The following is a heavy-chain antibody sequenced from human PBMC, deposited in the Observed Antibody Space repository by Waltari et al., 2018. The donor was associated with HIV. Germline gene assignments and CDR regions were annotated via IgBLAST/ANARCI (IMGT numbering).Heavy chain of an antibody. D-gene: IGHD1-26*01. V-gene: IGHV4-34*01. J-gene: IGHJ3*02. CDR3: ARKEVGATLKNAFDI. CDR2: INQRGST. Sequence: QVQLQQWGAGLLKPSETLSLTCAVYGESFSGYYWSWIRQPPGKGVEWIGEINQRGSTKYNPYLKSRVSISVDTSKKQFSRKLYSVTAADTAVYYCARKEVGATLKNAFDIWGPGTLVTASS. CDR1: GESFSGYY.